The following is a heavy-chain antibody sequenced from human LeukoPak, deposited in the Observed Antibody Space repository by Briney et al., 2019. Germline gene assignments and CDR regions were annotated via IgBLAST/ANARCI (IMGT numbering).Heavy chain of an antibody. CDR1: GGTFSSYA. CDR2: VIPILGIA. V-gene: IGHV1-69*04. J-gene: IGHJ4*02. D-gene: IGHD5-24*01. CDR3: ARRLATTDFDY. Sequence: SVKVSCKASGGTFSSYAISWVRQAPGQGLEWMGRVIPILGIANYAQKFQGRVTITADKSTSTAYMELSSLRSEDTAVYYCARRLATTDFDYWGQGTLVAVSS.